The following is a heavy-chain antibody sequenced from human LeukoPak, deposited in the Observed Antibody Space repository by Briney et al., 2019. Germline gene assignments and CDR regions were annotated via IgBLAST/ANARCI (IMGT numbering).Heavy chain of an antibody. D-gene: IGHD3-16*01. CDR3: ARGQNYDYVWGQNPIDY. CDR1: GYTFTSYY. Sequence: SVKVSCKASGYTFTSYYMHWVRQAPGQGLEWMGIINPSGGSTSYAQKFQGRVTMTRDTSTSTVYMELSSLRSEDTAVYYCARGQNYDYVWGQNPIDYRGQGTLVTVSS. V-gene: IGHV1-46*01. CDR2: INPSGGST. J-gene: IGHJ4*02.